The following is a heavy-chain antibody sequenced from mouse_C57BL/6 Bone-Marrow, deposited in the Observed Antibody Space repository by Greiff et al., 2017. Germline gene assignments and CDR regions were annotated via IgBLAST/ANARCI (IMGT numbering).Heavy chain of an antibody. Sequence: VQLQQSGAELVRPGASVKLSCTASGFNIKDDYMHWVKQRPEQGLEWIGWIDPENGDTEYASKFQGKATITADTSSTTAYLQLSSLTSEDTAVYYCTALRLYFDYWGQGTTLTVSS. D-gene: IGHD1-2*01. CDR3: TALRLYFDY. V-gene: IGHV14-4*01. CDR1: GFNIKDDY. CDR2: IDPENGDT. J-gene: IGHJ2*01.